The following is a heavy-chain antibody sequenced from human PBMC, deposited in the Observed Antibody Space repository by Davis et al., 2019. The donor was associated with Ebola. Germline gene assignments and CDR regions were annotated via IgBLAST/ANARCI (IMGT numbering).Heavy chain of an antibody. D-gene: IGHD3-16*01. CDR3: AKGTFQDY. CDR2: IKQDGSEK. V-gene: IGHV3-7*01. J-gene: IGHJ4*02. CDR1: GFTFSSYW. Sequence: GESLKISCAASGFTFSSYWMSWVRQAPGKGLEWVANIKQDGSEKYYVDSVKGRFTISRDNAKNSLYLQMNSLRAEDTAVYYCAKGTFQDYWGQGTLVTVSS.